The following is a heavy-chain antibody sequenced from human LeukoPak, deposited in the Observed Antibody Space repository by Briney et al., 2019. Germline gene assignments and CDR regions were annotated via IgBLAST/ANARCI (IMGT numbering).Heavy chain of an antibody. D-gene: IGHD3-22*01. CDR2: IYSGGST. Sequence: GGSLRLSCAASGFTVSSNYMSWVRQAPGKGLEWVSVIYSGGSTYYADSVKGRFTISRDNSKNTLYLQMNSLRAEDTAVYYCAKDQTDYYDSSGYPYYYGMDVWGQGTTVTVSS. CDR1: GFTVSSNY. CDR3: AKDQTDYYDSSGYPYYYGMDV. J-gene: IGHJ6*02. V-gene: IGHV3-66*01.